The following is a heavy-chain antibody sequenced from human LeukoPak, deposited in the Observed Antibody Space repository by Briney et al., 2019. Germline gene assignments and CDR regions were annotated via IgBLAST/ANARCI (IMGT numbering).Heavy chain of an antibody. D-gene: IGHD1-26*01. CDR3: ARDIVGGSYGMDV. V-gene: IGHV4-39*07. CDR1: GGSISSSSYY. J-gene: IGHJ6*02. CDR2: IYYSGST. Sequence: SETLSLTCTVSGGSISSSSYYWGWIRQPPGKGLEWIGSIYYSGSTYYNPSLKSRVTISVDTSKNQFSLKLSSVTAADTAVYYCARDIVGGSYGMDVWGQGTTVTVSS.